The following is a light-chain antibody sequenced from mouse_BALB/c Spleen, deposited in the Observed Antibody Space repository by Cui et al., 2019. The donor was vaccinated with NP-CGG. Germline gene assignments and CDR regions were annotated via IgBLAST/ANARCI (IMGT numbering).Light chain of an antibody. CDR3: ALWYTNHWV. CDR2: GTN. V-gene: IGLV1*01. Sequence: VVTLESPHTTSPGETVTLTCRSSTGAVTTSNYANWVQEKPDHLFTGLIGGTNNRVPGVPARFSGSLIGDKAALTITGAQTEDEAIYFCALWYTNHWVFGGGTKLTVL. CDR1: TGAVTTSNY. J-gene: IGLJ1*01.